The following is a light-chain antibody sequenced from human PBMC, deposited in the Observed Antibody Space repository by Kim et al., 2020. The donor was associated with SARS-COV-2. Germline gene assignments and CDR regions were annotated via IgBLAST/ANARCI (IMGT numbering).Light chain of an antibody. J-gene: IGKJ2*01. CDR1: RSIGKH. Sequence: DIQMTQSPSSLSASVGDRVTITCRASRSIGKHLNWYQQRPGKAPNLLIYAASNLQTGVSSRFSGSESGTDFTLSIRNLQPEDSATYYCQQRDITPYTIGQGTKLEI. CDR2: AAS. V-gene: IGKV1-39*01. CDR3: QQRDITPYT.